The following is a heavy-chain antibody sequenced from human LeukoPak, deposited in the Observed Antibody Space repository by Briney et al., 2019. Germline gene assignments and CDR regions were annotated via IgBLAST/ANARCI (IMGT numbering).Heavy chain of an antibody. CDR2: IYYSGST. CDR3: AILTPVPSDY. CDR1: GGSINGYY. Sequence: PSETLSLTCTVSGGSINGYYWSWIRQPPGKGLEYIGYIYYSGSTDYNPSLKSRVTISVDTSNNQFSLKVTSVAAADTAVYYCAILTPVPSDYWGQGTLVTVSS. V-gene: IGHV4-59*13. D-gene: IGHD2-8*01. J-gene: IGHJ4*02.